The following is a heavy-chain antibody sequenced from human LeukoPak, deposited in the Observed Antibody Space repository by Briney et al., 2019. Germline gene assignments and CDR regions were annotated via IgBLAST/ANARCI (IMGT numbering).Heavy chain of an antibody. CDR2: IYHSGST. J-gene: IGHJ2*01. D-gene: IGHD1-14*01. CDR3: AKGAAPEGYWYFDL. CDR1: GGSISSGGYY. V-gene: IGHV4-30-2*01. Sequence: SETLSLTCTVSGGSISSGGYYWSWIRQPPGKGLEWIGYIYHSGSTYYNPSLKSRVTISVDRSKNQFSLKLSSVTAADTAVYYCAKGAAPEGYWYFDLWGRGTLVTVSS.